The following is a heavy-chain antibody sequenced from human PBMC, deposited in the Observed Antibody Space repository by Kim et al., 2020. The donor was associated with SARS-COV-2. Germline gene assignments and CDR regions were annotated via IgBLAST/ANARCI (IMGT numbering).Heavy chain of an antibody. CDR1: GFTFNIYG. CDR2: IWYDGTNK. D-gene: IGHD4-17*01. Sequence: GGSLRLSCAASGFTFNIYGMHWVRQAPGKGLEWVAVIWYDGTNKYYVDSVKGRFTISRDNSKNTLSLQMDSLRAEDTAVYFCAREGTTRLLDYWGQGTLVTVSS. CDR3: AREGTTRLLDY. V-gene: IGHV3-33*01. J-gene: IGHJ4*02.